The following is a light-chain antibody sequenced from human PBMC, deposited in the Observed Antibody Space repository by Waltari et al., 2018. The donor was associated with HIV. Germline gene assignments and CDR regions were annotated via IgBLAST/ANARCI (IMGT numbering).Light chain of an antibody. CDR2: GNS. V-gene: IGLV1-40*01. J-gene: IGLJ2*01. Sequence: QSELTQPPSVSAAPAQRVTISCTGSSSNIGAGYAVHWYQQVPGRAPKVVIYGNSNRPSGVPDRFSGSKSGSSASLVITGLQSEDEADYYCQSYDSNLSGLFGGGTKVTVL. CDR3: QSYDSNLSGL. CDR1: SSNIGAGYA.